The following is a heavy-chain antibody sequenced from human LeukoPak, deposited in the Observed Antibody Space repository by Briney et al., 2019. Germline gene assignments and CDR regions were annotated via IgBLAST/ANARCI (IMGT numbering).Heavy chain of an antibody. V-gene: IGHV4-34*01. CDR1: GGSFSGYY. J-gene: IGHJ4*02. CDR3: AASVVVVAARDY. CDR2: INRSGST. D-gene: IGHD2-15*01. Sequence: SETLSLTXAVYGGSFSGYYWSWIRQPPGKGLEWIGEINRSGSTNYNPSLKSRVTISVDTSKNQFSLKLSSVTAADTAVYYCAASVVVVAARDYWGQGTLVTVSS.